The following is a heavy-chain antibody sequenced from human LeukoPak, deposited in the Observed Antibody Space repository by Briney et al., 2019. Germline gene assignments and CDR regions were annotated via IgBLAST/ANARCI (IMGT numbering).Heavy chain of an antibody. V-gene: IGHV1-18*01. J-gene: IGHJ5*02. D-gene: IGHD6-19*01. CDR3: ARDRQRWLTGDWFDP. CDR2: ISAYNGST. CDR1: GYTFISHG. Sequence: ASVKVSCKASGYTFISHGISWVRQAPGQGLEWMGWISAYNGSTKYEQKLQGRVTMTTDTSTSTAYMELRSLRSDDTAVYYCARDRQRWLTGDWFDPWGQGTLVTVSS.